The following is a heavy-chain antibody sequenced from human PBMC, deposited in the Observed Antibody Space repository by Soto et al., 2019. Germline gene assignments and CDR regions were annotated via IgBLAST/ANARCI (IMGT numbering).Heavy chain of an antibody. CDR1: GYTFTSYG. Sequence: QVQLVQSGAEVEKPGASVKVSCKASGYTFTSYGISWVRQAPGQGLEWMGWISAYNGNTNYAQKLQGRVTMTTDTSTSTAYMELRSLRSDDTAVYYCARDGLNEEGYCSGGSCYSGWGQGTLVTVSS. J-gene: IGHJ4*02. CDR2: ISAYNGNT. D-gene: IGHD2-15*01. CDR3: ARDGLNEEGYCSGGSCYSG. V-gene: IGHV1-18*01.